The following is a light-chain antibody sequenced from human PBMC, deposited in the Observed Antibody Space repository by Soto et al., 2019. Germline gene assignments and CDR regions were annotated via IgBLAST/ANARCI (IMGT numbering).Light chain of an antibody. CDR1: QSVSSSY. V-gene: IGKV3-20*01. J-gene: IGKJ2*01. Sequence: EIVLTQSPGPLSLSPGERATLSCRASQSVSSSYLACYQQKPGQAPRRLIYGASSRTTGIPDRLSGSGSGRDFTLTISRLKTEDFTVYYCHQYDRSLTSTFSQGTKIENK. CDR2: GAS. CDR3: HQYDRSLTST.